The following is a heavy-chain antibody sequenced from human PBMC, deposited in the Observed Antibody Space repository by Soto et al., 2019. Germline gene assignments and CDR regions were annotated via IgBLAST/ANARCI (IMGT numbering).Heavy chain of an antibody. Sequence: QVQLQESGPGLVKPSGTLSLTCAVSGGSISSSNWWSWVRQPPGKGLEWIGGMYHSGSTSYNPSLKSRVTISVDKSKNQFSLKLSSVTAADTAVYYCARDARSIAARHYYYYGMDVWGQGTTVTVSS. CDR2: MYHSGST. V-gene: IGHV4-4*02. CDR3: ARDARSIAARHYYYYGMDV. CDR1: GGSISSSNW. D-gene: IGHD6-6*01. J-gene: IGHJ6*02.